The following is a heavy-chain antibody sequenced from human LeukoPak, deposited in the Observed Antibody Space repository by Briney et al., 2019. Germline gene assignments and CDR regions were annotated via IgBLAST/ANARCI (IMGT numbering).Heavy chain of an antibody. CDR1: GYSFTSYG. CDR3: ARVDLYWDGSGYSQAANDY. V-gene: IGHV1-18*01. Sequence: ASVKVSCKASGYSFTSYGISWVRQAPGQGLEWMGWVSPYSAVTKYAQKFQDRFTMTTDKSTITAYMELRSLRSDDTAVYYCARVDLYWDGSGYSQAANDYWGQGTLVTVSS. J-gene: IGHJ4*02. CDR2: VSPYSAVT. D-gene: IGHD3-22*01.